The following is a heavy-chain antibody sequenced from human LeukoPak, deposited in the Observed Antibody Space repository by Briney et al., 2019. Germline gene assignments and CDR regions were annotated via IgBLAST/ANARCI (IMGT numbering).Heavy chain of an antibody. CDR3: ARGRRELKYGPDY. V-gene: IGHV4-30-4*08. Sequence: SQTLSLTCTVSGGSISTDNHHWSWLRQRPGKGPEWIAYIYSFGGAYYNPYLESRVTISLDSSEDQFSLKLYSVTAADTAVYYCARGRRELKYGPDYWGQGTLVTVSS. J-gene: IGHJ4*02. CDR2: IYSFGGA. CDR1: GGSISTDNHH. D-gene: IGHD3-10*01.